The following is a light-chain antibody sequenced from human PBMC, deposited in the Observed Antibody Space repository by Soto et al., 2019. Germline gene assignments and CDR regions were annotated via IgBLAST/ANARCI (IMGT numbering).Light chain of an antibody. CDR1: SSDVGSYNL. CDR2: EGT. V-gene: IGLV2-23*01. Sequence: QSALTQPASVSGSPGQSITISCTVTSSDVGSYNLVSWYQQHPGKAPKFMIYEGTKRPSGVSSRFSGSQSGNTASLTISGLQAEDEADYYCCSYAGSSTSYVFGPGTKVTVL. CDR3: CSYAGSSTSYV. J-gene: IGLJ1*01.